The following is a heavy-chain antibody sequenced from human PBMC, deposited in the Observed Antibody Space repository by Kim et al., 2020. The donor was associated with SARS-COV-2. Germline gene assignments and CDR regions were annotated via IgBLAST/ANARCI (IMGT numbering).Heavy chain of an antibody. Sequence: SETLSLTCTVSGGSISSGGYYWSWIRQHPGKGLEWIGYIYYSGSTYYNPSLKSRVTISVDTSKNQFSLKLSSVTAADTAVYYCARAPRGGVITFGGVISGGCDYWGQGTLVTVSS. CDR2: IYYSGST. D-gene: IGHD3-16*02. V-gene: IGHV4-31*03. CDR1: GGSISSGGYY. CDR3: ARAPRGGVITFGGVISGGCDY. J-gene: IGHJ4*02.